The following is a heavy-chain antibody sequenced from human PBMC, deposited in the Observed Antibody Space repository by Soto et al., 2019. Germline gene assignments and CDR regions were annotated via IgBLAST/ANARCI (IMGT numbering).Heavy chain of an antibody. CDR2: ISWNSDRI. Sequence: EVQLVESGGGLVQPGRSLRLSCAASGFTFDDYAMHWVRQVPGKGLEWVSGISWNSDRIGYADSVKGRFIISRDNAKNSLYLQMNSLRAEDTALFDCAKDMGGDYYYYGMDVWGQGTTVTVSS. CDR3: AKDMGGDYYYYGMDV. CDR1: GFTFDDYA. J-gene: IGHJ6*02. D-gene: IGHD4-17*01. V-gene: IGHV3-9*01.